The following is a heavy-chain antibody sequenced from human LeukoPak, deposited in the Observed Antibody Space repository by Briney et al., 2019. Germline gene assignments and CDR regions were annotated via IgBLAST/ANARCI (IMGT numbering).Heavy chain of an antibody. V-gene: IGHV4-31*03. Sequence: SETLSLTCTVSGGSFSSGGYYWSWIRQHPGKGLEWIGYIYYSGSTYYNPSLKSRVTISVDPSKNRFSLKLSSVTAADTAVYYCATGSRFLEWLPFDYWGQGTLVTVSS. CDR3: ATGSRFLEWLPFDY. J-gene: IGHJ4*02. CDR1: GGSFSSGGYY. D-gene: IGHD3-3*01. CDR2: IYYSGST.